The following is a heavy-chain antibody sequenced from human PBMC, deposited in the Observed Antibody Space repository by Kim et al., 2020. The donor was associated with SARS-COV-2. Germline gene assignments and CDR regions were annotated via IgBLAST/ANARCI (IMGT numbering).Heavy chain of an antibody. CDR1: GGSMGSNY. Sequence: SETLSLTCSVSGGSMGSNYWSWIRQPPGKGLEWIGDIDYSGRTDYNPSLKSRVTLSIDTSKNQFSLSLISVTPADTAIYYCARGASMIVAWGQGTLVTVS. CDR2: IDYSGRT. V-gene: IGHV4-59*01. J-gene: IGHJ5*02. D-gene: IGHD3-22*01. CDR3: ARGASMIVA.